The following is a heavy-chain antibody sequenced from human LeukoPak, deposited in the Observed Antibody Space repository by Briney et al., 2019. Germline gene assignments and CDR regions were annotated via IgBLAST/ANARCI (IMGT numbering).Heavy chain of an antibody. Sequence: GGSLRLSCAASGFTFSSYWMHWVRQAPGKGLVWVSRINSDGSGTSYADSVKGRFTISRDNSKNTLYLQMNSLRAEDTAVYYCAREQLRRYYDFWSGYNNWFDPWGQGTLVTVSS. D-gene: IGHD3-3*01. CDR2: INSDGSGT. CDR1: GFTFSSYW. V-gene: IGHV3-74*01. J-gene: IGHJ5*02. CDR3: AREQLRRYYDFWSGYNNWFDP.